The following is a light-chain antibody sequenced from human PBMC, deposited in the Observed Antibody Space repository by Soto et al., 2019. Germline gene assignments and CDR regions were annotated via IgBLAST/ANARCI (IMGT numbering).Light chain of an antibody. Sequence: EIVLTQSPATLSLSPGERATLSCRASQSVSSNLAWYQQKPGQAPRLLIYGASTRATGIPARFSGSGSGTDFTLTISSLEPEDFAVYYCQQRSNWPPVYTFGQGTKLEIK. V-gene: IGKV3-11*01. J-gene: IGKJ2*01. CDR3: QQRSNWPPVYT. CDR1: QSVSSN. CDR2: GAS.